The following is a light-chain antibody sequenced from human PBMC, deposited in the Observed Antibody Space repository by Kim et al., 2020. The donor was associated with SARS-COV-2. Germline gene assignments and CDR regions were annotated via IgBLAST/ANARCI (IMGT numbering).Light chain of an antibody. CDR2: AAS. CDR1: QDLSNP. Sequence: ACGGERDTHTWRASQDLSNPLVWIQQKPGKAPKSLIDAASSFQIGVPSQFSGSGSGTEYTFTISSLQSEDVATYYCQQYHRYPVTFGQGTKVEIK. J-gene: IGKJ1*01. V-gene: IGKV1-16*02. CDR3: QQYHRYPVT.